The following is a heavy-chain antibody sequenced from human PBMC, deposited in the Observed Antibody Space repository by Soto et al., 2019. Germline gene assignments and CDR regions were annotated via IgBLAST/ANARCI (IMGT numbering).Heavy chain of an antibody. V-gene: IGHV4-4*02. CDR1: GCSISSSNW. CDR2: IYHSGST. CDR3: ASLGGYYLDLDY. J-gene: IGHJ4*02. Sequence: PSETLSLTCAVSGCSISSSNWWSRVRQPPGKGLEWIGEIYHSGSTNYNPSLKSRVTISVDKSKNQFSLKLSSVTAADTAVYYCASLGGYYLDLDYWGQGTLVTVS. D-gene: IGHD3-22*01.